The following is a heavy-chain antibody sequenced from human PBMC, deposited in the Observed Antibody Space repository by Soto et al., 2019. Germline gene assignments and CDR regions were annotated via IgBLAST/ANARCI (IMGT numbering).Heavy chain of an antibody. D-gene: IGHD2-2*01. Sequence: ASVKVSCKASGGTFSSYAISWVRQAPGQGLEWMGGIIPIFGTANYAQKFQGRVTITADESTSTAYMELSSLRSEDTAVYYCASGLPECSSTSCYGYYYYYGMDVWGQGTTVTVSS. CDR2: IIPIFGTA. CDR1: GGTFSSYA. CDR3: ASGLPECSSTSCYGYYYYYGMDV. J-gene: IGHJ6*02. V-gene: IGHV1-69*13.